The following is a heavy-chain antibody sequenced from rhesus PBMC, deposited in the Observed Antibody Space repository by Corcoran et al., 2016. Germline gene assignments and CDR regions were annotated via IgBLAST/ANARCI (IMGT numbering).Heavy chain of an antibody. J-gene: IGHJ4*01. V-gene: IGHV3-201*01. CDR2: ISWSGGRT. Sequence: EVQLVESGGGVVQPGGSLRLSCAASGFTFVDYAMHWVCQATGKGVEWVSGISWSGGRTKNADSVKGQFDISRDNAKNSLDLQMGSLRAEDTAVYYCARESFPGIAAAGNFDYWGQGVLVTVSS. CDR1: GFTFVDYA. CDR3: ARESFPGIAAAGNFDY. D-gene: IGHD6-25*01.